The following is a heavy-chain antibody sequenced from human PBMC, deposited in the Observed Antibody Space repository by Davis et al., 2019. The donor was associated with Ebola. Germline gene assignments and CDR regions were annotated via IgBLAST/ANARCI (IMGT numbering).Heavy chain of an antibody. J-gene: IGHJ5*02. CDR1: GGSISSYY. CDR3: ARVHYDFWSGYYTGNWFDP. Sequence: SETLSLTCTDSGGSISSYYWSWIRQPPGKGLEWIGYIYYSGSTNYNPSLKSRVTISVDTSKNQFSLKLSSVTAADTAVYYCARVHYDFWSGYYTGNWFDPWGQGTLVTVSS. CDR2: IYYSGST. D-gene: IGHD3-3*01. V-gene: IGHV4-59*01.